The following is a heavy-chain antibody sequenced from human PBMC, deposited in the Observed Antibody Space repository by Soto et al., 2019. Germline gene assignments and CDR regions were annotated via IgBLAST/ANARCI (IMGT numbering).Heavy chain of an antibody. CDR2: IYSGGST. V-gene: IGHV3-66*01. J-gene: IGHJ3*02. CDR1: GFTVSSNY. Sequence: GSLRLSCAASGFTVSSNYMSWVRQAPGKGLEWVSVIYSGGSTYYADSVKGRFTISRDNSKNTLYLQMNSLRAEDTAVYYCARVLNHRVAFDIRGQRTTDTGS. CDR3: ARVLNHRVAFDI.